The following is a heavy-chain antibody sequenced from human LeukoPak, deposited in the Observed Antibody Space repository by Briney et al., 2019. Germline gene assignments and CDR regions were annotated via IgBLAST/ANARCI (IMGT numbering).Heavy chain of an antibody. Sequence: PGGSLRLSCAASEFSVGSNYMTWVRQAPGKGLEWVSLIYSGGSTYYADSVKGRFTISRDNSKNTLYLQMNSLRAEDTAVYYCARASYSYDINGWVPFDYWGQGTLVTVSS. J-gene: IGHJ4*02. CDR1: EFSVGSNY. D-gene: IGHD3-22*01. V-gene: IGHV3-66*01. CDR2: IYSGGST. CDR3: ARASYSYDINGWVPFDY.